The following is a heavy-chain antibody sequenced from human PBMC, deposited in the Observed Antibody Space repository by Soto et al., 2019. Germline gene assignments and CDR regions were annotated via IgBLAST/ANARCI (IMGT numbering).Heavy chain of an antibody. CDR2: ISSSSSYI. CDR3: AREMVVVAAPDAFDI. V-gene: IGHV3-21*01. J-gene: IGHJ3*02. Sequence: GGSLRLSCAASGFTFSSYSMNWVRQAPGKGLEWVSSISSSSSYIYYADSVKGRFTISRDNAKNSLYLQMNSLRAEDTAVYYCAREMVVVAAPDAFDIWGQGTMVTVSS. CDR1: GFTFSSYS. D-gene: IGHD2-15*01.